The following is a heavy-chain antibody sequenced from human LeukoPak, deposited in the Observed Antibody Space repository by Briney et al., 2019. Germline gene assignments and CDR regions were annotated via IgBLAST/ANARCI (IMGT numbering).Heavy chain of an antibody. CDR1: GGSISSYY. CDR3: ARGPPLPDYYGSGSFDY. CDR2: ISYSGSP. Sequence: SETLTLTCTVSGGSISSYYWSWIRQPPGKGLEWIGYISYSGSPNYNPSLKSRVTMSVDTSKNQFSLKLTSVTAADTAVYYCARGPPLPDYYGSGSFDYWGRGTLVPVSS. D-gene: IGHD3-10*01. V-gene: IGHV4-59*01. J-gene: IGHJ4*02.